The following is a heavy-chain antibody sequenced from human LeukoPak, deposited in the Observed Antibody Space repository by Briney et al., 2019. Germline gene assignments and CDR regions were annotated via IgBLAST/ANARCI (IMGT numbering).Heavy chain of an antibody. Sequence: GGSLRLSCEASGFTFTTYEMNWVRQAPGKGLEWVANIKKDGSEKYYVDSVKGRFTISRDNAKTSLYLQMISLRAEDTAVYYCARHLSGVTGYTYGRGIDYWGQGTLVTVSS. V-gene: IGHV3-7*01. CDR2: IKKDGSEK. J-gene: IGHJ4*02. CDR3: ARHLSGVTGYTYGRGIDY. CDR1: GFTFTTYE. D-gene: IGHD5-18*01.